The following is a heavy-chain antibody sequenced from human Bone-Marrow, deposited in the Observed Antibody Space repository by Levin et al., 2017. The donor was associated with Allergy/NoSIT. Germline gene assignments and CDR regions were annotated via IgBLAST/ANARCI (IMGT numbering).Heavy chain of an antibody. Sequence: LSLTCAASRFTFGSYALHWVRQAPGKGLEWVALISYDGGNKYYADSVQGRFIISRDNSKNTLYLQLSSLRAEDTAVYFCARDLGDGYNAWGAFDVWGQGTMVTVSS. CDR3: ARDLGDGYNAWGAFDV. J-gene: IGHJ3*01. D-gene: IGHD5-24*01. V-gene: IGHV3-30*04. CDR2: ISYDGGNK. CDR1: RFTFGSYA.